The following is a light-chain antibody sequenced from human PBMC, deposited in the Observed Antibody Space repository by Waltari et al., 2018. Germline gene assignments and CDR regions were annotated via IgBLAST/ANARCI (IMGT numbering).Light chain of an antibody. CDR3: QQYNSWPPET. CDR1: QSIRTD. J-gene: IGKJ1*01. Sequence: ELVLTQSPATLSVSPGESATLPCTASQSIRTDVAWYHQKPGQAPTLLIYGAFSRATGIPARFSGEGSGTEFTLTISSLKSEDFGLYYCQQYNSWPPETFGQGTKVEIK. V-gene: IGKV3-15*01. CDR2: GAF.